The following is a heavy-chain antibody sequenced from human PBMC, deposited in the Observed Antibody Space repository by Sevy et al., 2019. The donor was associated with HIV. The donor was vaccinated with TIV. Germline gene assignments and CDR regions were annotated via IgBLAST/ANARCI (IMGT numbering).Heavy chain of an antibody. CDR1: GFTFSSYA. Sequence: GGSLRLSCAASGFTFSSYAMHWVRQAPGKGLEWVAVISYDGSNKYYADSVKGRFTISRDNSKNTLYLQMNSLRAEETAVYYCARVKDCSGGSCYSGANYYGMDVWGQGTTVTVSS. CDR2: ISYDGSNK. V-gene: IGHV3-30*04. CDR3: ARVKDCSGGSCYSGANYYGMDV. J-gene: IGHJ6*02. D-gene: IGHD2-15*01.